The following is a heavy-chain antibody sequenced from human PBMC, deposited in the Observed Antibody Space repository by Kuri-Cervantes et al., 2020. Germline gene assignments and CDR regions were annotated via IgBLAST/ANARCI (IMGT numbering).Heavy chain of an antibody. CDR2: ISSSGSTI. CDR3: ARGSGLLG. CDR1: GFTFSDYY. V-gene: IGHV3-11*01. Sequence: GESQKISCAASGFTFSDYYMTWIRQAPGKGLEWVSYISSSGSTIYYADSVKSLFTITRDNAKNSLFLQMNSPRAEDTAVYYCARGSGLLGWGQGTLVTVSS. D-gene: IGHD2-15*01. J-gene: IGHJ4*02.